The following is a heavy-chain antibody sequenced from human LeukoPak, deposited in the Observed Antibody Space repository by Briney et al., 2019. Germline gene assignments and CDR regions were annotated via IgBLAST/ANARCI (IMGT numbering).Heavy chain of an antibody. CDR3: AKGHYYGSGSYYDY. V-gene: IGHV3-23*01. CDR1: GFTFSSYA. D-gene: IGHD3-10*01. J-gene: IGHJ4*02. Sequence: GGSLRLSCAASGFTFSSYAMSWVRQAPGKGLEWVSAISGSGGSTYYADSVKGRLTISRDNSKNTLYLQMNSLRAEDTAVYYCAKGHYYGSGSYYDYWGQGTLVTVSS. CDR2: ISGSGGST.